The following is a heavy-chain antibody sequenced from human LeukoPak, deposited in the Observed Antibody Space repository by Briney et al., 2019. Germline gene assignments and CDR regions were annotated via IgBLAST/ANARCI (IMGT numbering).Heavy chain of an antibody. CDR3: AGGREGYYYYMDV. V-gene: IGHV1-69*05. CDR2: IIPIFGTA. J-gene: IGHJ6*03. CDR1: GGTFSSYA. D-gene: IGHD5-24*01. Sequence: SVKVSCTASGGTFSSYAISWVRQAPGQGLEWRGGIIPIFGTANYAQKFQGRVTITTDESTSTAYMELSSLRSEDTAVYYCAGGREGYYYYMDVWGKGTPVTVSS.